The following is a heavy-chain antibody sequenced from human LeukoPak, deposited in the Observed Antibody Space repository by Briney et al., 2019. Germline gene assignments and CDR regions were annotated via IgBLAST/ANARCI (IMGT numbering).Heavy chain of an antibody. V-gene: IGHV1-2*02. Sequence: GASVKVSCKASGYTFTGYYMHWVRQAPGQGLEWMGWINPNSGGTNYAQKFQGRVTMTRDTSISTAYMELSRLRSDDTAVYYCATSSTSCYTCWFDPWGQGTLVTVSS. CDR3: ATSSTSCYTCWFDP. CDR1: GYTFTGYY. D-gene: IGHD2-2*02. CDR2: INPNSGGT. J-gene: IGHJ5*02.